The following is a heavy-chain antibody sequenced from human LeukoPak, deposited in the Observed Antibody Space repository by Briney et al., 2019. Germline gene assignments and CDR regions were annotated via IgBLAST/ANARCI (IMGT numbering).Heavy chain of an antibody. J-gene: IGHJ4*02. CDR1: GFTVSSNY. CDR3: AKDPSVATIYLDY. V-gene: IGHV3-66*01. D-gene: IGHD5-12*01. CDR2: IYSGGST. Sequence: PGGSLRLSCAASGFTVSSNYMSWVRQAPGKGLEWVSVIYSGGSTYYADSVKGRFTISRDNSKNTLYLQMNSLRAEDTAVYYCAKDPSVATIYLDYWGQGTLVTVSS.